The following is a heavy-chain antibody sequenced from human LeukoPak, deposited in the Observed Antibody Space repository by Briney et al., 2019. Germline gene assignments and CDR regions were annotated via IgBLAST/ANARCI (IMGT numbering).Heavy chain of an antibody. J-gene: IGHJ3*02. CDR2: ISGSGGST. Sequence: PGGSLRLSCAASGFTFSSYAMSWVRQAPGKGLEWVSAISGSGGSTYYADSVKGRFTISRDNAKNSLYLQMNSLRAEDTAVYYCVRMTLVSVGAFDIWGQGTMVTVSS. D-gene: IGHD6-13*01. CDR3: VRMTLVSVGAFDI. CDR1: GFTFSSYA. V-gene: IGHV3-23*01.